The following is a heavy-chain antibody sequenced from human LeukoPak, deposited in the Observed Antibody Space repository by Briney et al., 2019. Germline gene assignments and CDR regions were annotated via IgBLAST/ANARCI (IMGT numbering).Heavy chain of an antibody. CDR2: ISSSSGTI. D-gene: IGHD5-18*01. CDR1: GFIFSNYN. V-gene: IGHV3-48*01. Sequence: GGSLRLSCAASGFIFSNYNMNWVRQTPGKGLEWLSYISSSSGTIYYADSVKGRFTISGDTAKNSLHLQMNSLRAEDTAVYYCARALGYSYGYAVDYWGQGTRVTVSS. CDR3: ARALGYSYGYAVDY. J-gene: IGHJ4*02.